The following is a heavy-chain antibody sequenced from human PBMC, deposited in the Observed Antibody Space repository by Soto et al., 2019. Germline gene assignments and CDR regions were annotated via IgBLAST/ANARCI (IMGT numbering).Heavy chain of an antibody. D-gene: IGHD3-22*01. CDR1: GFTFSDYY. V-gene: IGHV3-11*01. CDR3: ARGYDSSGLPMGD. Sequence: GGSLRLSCAASGFTFSDYYMSWIRQAPGKGLEWFSYISSSGTTKYYADSVKGRFAISRDNAKNSLYLQMNSLRAEDTAVYYCARGYDSSGLPMGDWGQGTLVTVSS. CDR2: ISSSGTTK. J-gene: IGHJ1*01.